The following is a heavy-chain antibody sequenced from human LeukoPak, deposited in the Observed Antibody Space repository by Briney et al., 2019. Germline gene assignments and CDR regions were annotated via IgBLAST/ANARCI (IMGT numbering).Heavy chain of an antibody. CDR2: ISGGGTIT. J-gene: IGHJ4*02. CDR1: GFTFSSYA. Sequence: GGSLRLSCAASGFTFSSYAMTWVRQAPGKGLEWVSAISGGGTITYYADSVKGRFTVSRDNSKNTLYLQMNSLRADDTAVYYCAKDLDVGYSHTMTPRGYFDYRGQGTLVTVSS. V-gene: IGHV3-23*01. CDR3: AKDLDVGYSHTMTPRGYFDY. D-gene: IGHD3-22*01.